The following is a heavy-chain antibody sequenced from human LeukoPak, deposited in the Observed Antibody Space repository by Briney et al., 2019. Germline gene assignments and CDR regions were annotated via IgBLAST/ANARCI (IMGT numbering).Heavy chain of an antibody. V-gene: IGHV5-51*01. CDR3: ARPTDSHYYDSSGYYSPFGY. Sequence: GESLKTSCKGSGYSFTSYWIGWVRQMPGKGLEWMGIIYPGDSDTRYSPSFQGQVTISADKSISTAYLQWSSLKASDTAMYYCARPTDSHYYDSSGYYSPFGYWGQGTLVTVSS. CDR2: IYPGDSDT. J-gene: IGHJ4*02. D-gene: IGHD3-22*01. CDR1: GYSFTSYW.